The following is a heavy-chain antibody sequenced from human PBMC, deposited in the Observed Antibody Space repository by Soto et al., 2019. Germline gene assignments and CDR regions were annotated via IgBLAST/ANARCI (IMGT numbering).Heavy chain of an antibody. V-gene: IGHV3-23*01. D-gene: IGHD3-10*01. J-gene: IGHJ4*02. CDR1: GFTFSSYA. CDR3: AQETQHAGSASPRRYFDY. CDR2: ISGSGGST. Sequence: GGSLRLSCAASGFTFSSYAMSWVRQAPGKGLEWVSAISGSGGSTYYADSVKGRFTISRDNSKNTLYLQMNSLRAEDTAVYYCAQETQHAGSASPRRYFDYCGQGNLVTVSS.